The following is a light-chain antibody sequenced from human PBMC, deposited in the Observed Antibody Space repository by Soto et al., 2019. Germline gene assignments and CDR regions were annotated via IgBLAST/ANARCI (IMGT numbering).Light chain of an antibody. J-gene: IGLJ2*01. CDR1: RSNIGTGY. CDR2: TSN. V-gene: IGLV1-47*01. CDR3: AAWDDSLSGPV. Sequence: QSVRTQPPSASGTPGQRVTISCSGSRSNIGTGYVFWYQLLPGTAPKLLIYTSNQRPSGVPDRFSGSKSGTSASLAISGLRSEDEAEYYCAAWDDSLSGPVFGGGTKVTVL.